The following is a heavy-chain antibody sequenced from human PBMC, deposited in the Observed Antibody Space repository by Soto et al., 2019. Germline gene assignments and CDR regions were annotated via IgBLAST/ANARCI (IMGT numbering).Heavy chain of an antibody. V-gene: IGHV4-31*02. CDR2: IYYSGST. Sequence: WTWIRQHPGKGLEWIGYIYYSGSTYSNPSPKSRVTISVDTSKNQFSLKLSSVTAADTAVYYCARAPLNWGQGTLVTVSS. CDR3: ARAPLN. J-gene: IGHJ4*02.